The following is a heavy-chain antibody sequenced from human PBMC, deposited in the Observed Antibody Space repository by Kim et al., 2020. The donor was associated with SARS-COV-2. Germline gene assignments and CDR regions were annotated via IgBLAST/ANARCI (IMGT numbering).Heavy chain of an antibody. V-gene: IGHV4-61*01. D-gene: IGHD3-10*01. J-gene: IGHJ5*02. CDR3: ARDQRDGGVWFGELSAWFDP. Sequence: SETLSLTCTVSGGSVSSGSYYWSWIRQPPGKGLEWIGYIYYSGGTNENPSLKGRVTISVDTSKNQFSLKLSSVTASDTAVYYCARDQRDGGVWFGELSAWFDPWGQGTLVTVSS. CDR1: GGSVSSGSYY. CDR2: IYYSGGT.